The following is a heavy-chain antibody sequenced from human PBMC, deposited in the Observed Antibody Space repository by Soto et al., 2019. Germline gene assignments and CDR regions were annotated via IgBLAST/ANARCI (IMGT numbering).Heavy chain of an antibody. J-gene: IGHJ4*02. CDR2: VSHDESNK. V-gene: IGHV3-30*03. Sequence: GGSLRLSCAASGFTFSNYGMHWVRQAPGKGLEWVAVVSHDESNKFYADSVKGRFTISRDNSKNTLYLQMSSLRAEDTARYFCVSWVSVHFDYWGPGTLVTVSS. D-gene: IGHD2-8*01. CDR3: VSWVSVHFDY. CDR1: GFTFSNYG.